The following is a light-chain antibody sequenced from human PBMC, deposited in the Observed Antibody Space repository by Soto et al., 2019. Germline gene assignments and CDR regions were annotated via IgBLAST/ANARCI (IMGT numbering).Light chain of an antibody. CDR3: CSYAGSSSFRVL. Sequence: QSALTQPRSVSGSPGQSVTISCTGTNSDVGTYNYVSWYQQHPGKAPKLIIYDVTKRPSGVPDRFSGSKSGNTASLIISGLQAADEAEYYCCYCSYAGSSSFRVLFGGGTQLTVL. CDR1: NSDVGTYNY. CDR2: DVT. V-gene: IGLV2-11*01. J-gene: IGLJ2*01.